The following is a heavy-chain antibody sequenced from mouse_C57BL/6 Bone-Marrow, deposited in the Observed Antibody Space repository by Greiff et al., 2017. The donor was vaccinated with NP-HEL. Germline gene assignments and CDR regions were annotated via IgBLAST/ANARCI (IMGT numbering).Heavy chain of an antibody. CDR1: GFTFSDYY. V-gene: IGHV5-12*01. CDR3: ARQYGYDVWYFDV. CDR2: ISNGGGST. D-gene: IGHD2-2*01. Sequence: VQLQQSGGGLVQPGGSLKLSCAASGFTFSDYYMYWVRQTPEKRLEWVAYISNGGGSTYYPDTVKGRFTISRDNAKNTLYLQMSRLKSEDTAMYYCARQYGYDVWYFDVWGTGTTVTVSS. J-gene: IGHJ1*03.